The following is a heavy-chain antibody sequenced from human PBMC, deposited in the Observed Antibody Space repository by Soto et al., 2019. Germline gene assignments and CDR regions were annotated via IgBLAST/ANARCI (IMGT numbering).Heavy chain of an antibody. V-gene: IGHV3-53*01. J-gene: IGHJ6*02. Sequence: PGGSLRLSCTAYGLGVRNNYMSWVRQAPGMGLEWVSVIYNDGTTYYADSVKGRFTLSRDTSKNTPSLQMDSLRAEDTAVYYCVRPLPSGRNYGMDVWGQGTTVTVSS. D-gene: IGHD3-10*01. CDR3: VRPLPSGRNYGMDV. CDR1: GLGVRNNY. CDR2: IYNDGTT.